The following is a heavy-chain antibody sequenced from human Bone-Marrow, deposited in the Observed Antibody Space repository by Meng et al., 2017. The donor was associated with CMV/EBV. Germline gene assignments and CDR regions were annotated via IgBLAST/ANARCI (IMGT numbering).Heavy chain of an antibody. D-gene: IGHD3-10*01. CDR1: GYTFTSYG. CDR3: ARDSSTLLWFGELDY. V-gene: IGHV1-18*01. Sequence: QVQLVQSGXEVKKXXXPVKVPCXASGYTFTSYGIRWVRQAPGQGLGWMGWISAYNGNTTYAQKLEGRVTMTTDTSTSTAYRELRSLRSDDTAVYYCARDSSTLLWFGELDYWGQGTLVTVSS. J-gene: IGHJ4*02. CDR2: ISAYNGNT.